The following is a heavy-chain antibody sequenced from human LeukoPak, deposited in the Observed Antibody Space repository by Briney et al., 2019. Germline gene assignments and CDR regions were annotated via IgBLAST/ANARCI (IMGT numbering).Heavy chain of an antibody. CDR2: IYYSGST. D-gene: IGHD1-26*01. J-gene: IGHJ5*02. CDR1: GGSISSSSYY. CDR3: ARNRLLQEYYLFDP. Sequence: SETLSLTCTVSGGSISSSSYYWGWIRQPPGKGLEWIGSIYYSGSTYYNPSLKSRVTISVDTSKNQFSLKLSSVTAADTAVYYCARNRLLQEYYLFDPWGQGTLVTVSS. V-gene: IGHV4-39*07.